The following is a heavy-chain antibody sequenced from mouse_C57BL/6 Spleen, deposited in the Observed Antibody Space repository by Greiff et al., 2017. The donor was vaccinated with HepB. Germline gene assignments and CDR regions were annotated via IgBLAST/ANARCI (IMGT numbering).Heavy chain of an antibody. D-gene: IGHD1-3*01. V-gene: IGHV5-12*01. Sequence: DVKLVESGGGLVQPGGSLKLSCAASGFTFSDYYMYWVRQTPEKRLEWVAYISNGGGSTYYPDTVKGRFTISRDNAKNTLYLQMRRLKSEDTAMYYCARPTDGYYAMDYWGQGTSVTVSS. CDR3: ARPTDGYYAMDY. CDR2: ISNGGGST. CDR1: GFTFSDYY. J-gene: IGHJ4*01.